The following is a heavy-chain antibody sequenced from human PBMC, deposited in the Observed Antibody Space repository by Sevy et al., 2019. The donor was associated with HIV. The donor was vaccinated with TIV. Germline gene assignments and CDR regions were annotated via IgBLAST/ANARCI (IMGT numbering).Heavy chain of an antibody. J-gene: IGHJ4*02. CDR1: GGSISSFY. D-gene: IGHD2-8*01. Sequence: SETLSLTCSVSGGSISSFYWSWIRQPPGKGLEWIWYIYYNGSTNHNPSLRKRVTTSVDTSKNQFSLKLSSVTAADTAVYFCARGKVLFDYWGQGTLVTVSS. V-gene: IGHV4-59*01. CDR3: ARGKVLFDY. CDR2: IYYNGST.